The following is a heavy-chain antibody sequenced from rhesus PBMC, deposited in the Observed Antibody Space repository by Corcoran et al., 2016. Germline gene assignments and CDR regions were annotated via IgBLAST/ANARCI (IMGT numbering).Heavy chain of an antibody. Sequence: QVQLQESGPGLVKPSETLSLTCAVSGGSISSGYYDWSWIRQPPGKGLEWIGYITYSGSTSYNPSLKSRVTISRDTSKNQFSLKLSSVTAADTAVYYCASIAAAAHWGQGVLVTVSS. V-gene: IGHV4-122*02. CDR3: ASIAAAAH. J-gene: IGHJ4*01. CDR1: GGSISSGYYD. CDR2: ITYSGST. D-gene: IGHD6-31*01.